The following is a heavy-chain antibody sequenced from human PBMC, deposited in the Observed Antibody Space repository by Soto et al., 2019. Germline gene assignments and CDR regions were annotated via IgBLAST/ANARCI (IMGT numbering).Heavy chain of an antibody. D-gene: IGHD3-10*01. CDR2: IYYSGST. Sequence: QVQLQESGPGLVKPSQTLSLTCTVSGGSISSGGYYWSWIRQHPGKGLEWIGYIYYSGSTYYNPSLQSGVTMSVDTSKNQFSLKLSSVTAADTAVYYCARGVTMVRGVIHTPYFDYWGQGTLVTVSS. V-gene: IGHV4-31*03. CDR1: GGSISSGGYY. CDR3: ARGVTMVRGVIHTPYFDY. J-gene: IGHJ4*02.